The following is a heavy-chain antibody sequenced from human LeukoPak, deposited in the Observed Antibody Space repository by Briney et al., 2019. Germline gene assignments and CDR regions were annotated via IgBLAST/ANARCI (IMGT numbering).Heavy chain of an antibody. J-gene: IGHJ6*02. CDR2: ISYDGSNK. CDR3: ARMYSSGWVPFYYYYYGMDV. Sequence: GGSLRLSCAASGFTFSSYAMHWVRQAPGKGLEWVAVISYDGSNKYYADSVKGRFTTSRDNSKNTLYLQMNSLRAEDTAVYYCARMYSSGWVPFYYYYYGMDVWGQGTTVTVSS. D-gene: IGHD6-19*01. V-gene: IGHV3-30-3*01. CDR1: GFTFSSYA.